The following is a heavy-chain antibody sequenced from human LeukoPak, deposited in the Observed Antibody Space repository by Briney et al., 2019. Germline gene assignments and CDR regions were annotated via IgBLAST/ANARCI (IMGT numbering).Heavy chain of an antibody. V-gene: IGHV3-30*04. CDR2: ISHDGSNK. CDR1: AFTFSGYS. J-gene: IGHJ3*02. Sequence: GGSLRLSCVVSAFTFSGYSMHWVRQAPGKGLEWVAFISHDGSNKYCADSLKGRFTISRDNSKNTLFLQMNSLRPEDTAVYYCARVGYDYNWYDAFDIWGQGTMVTVSS. D-gene: IGHD1-1*01. CDR3: ARVGYDYNWYDAFDI.